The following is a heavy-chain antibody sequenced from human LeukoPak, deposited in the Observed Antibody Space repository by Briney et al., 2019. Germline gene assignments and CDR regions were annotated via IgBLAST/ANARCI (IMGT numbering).Heavy chain of an antibody. CDR3: AKVKGWYGEGYFDY. CDR2: IYSGGTT. D-gene: IGHD3-10*01. V-gene: IGHV3-53*01. CDR1: GFTVSSNY. Sequence: PGGSLRLSCAASGFTVSSNYMSWVRQPPGKGLEWVSVIYSGGTTFYADSVKGRFTISRDNSKNTLYLQMNSLRADDTAVYYCAKVKGWYGEGYFDYWGQGTVVTVSS. J-gene: IGHJ4*02.